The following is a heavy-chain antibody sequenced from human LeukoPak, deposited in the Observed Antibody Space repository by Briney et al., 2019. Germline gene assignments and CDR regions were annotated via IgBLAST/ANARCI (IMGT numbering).Heavy chain of an antibody. D-gene: IGHD2-2*01. CDR2: TYYRSTWYN. V-gene: IGHV6-1*01. CDR3: ASRYCSSTSCSEGYNWFDP. CDR1: GDSVSSNSVT. J-gene: IGHJ5*02. Sequence: SQTLSLTCAISGDSVSSNSVTWNWTRQSPSRGLEWLGRTYYRSTWYNDYAVSVRGRMTVNPDTSKNQFSLHLNSVTAADTAVYYCASRYCSSTSCSEGYNWFDPWGQGILVTVSS.